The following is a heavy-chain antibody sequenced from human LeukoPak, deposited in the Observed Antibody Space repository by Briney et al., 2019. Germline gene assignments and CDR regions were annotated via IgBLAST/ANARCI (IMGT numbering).Heavy chain of an antibody. D-gene: IGHD3-10*01. Sequence: SETLSLTCTVSGGSISSSSYYWGWIRQPPGKGLEGIGSIYYSGSTYYNPSLKSRVTMSVDTSENQFSLKLSSVTAADTAVYYCARGFGYYGSGSYPDYWGQGTLVTVSS. CDR1: GGSISSSSYY. CDR2: IYYSGST. V-gene: IGHV4-39*01. J-gene: IGHJ4*02. CDR3: ARGFGYYGSGSYPDY.